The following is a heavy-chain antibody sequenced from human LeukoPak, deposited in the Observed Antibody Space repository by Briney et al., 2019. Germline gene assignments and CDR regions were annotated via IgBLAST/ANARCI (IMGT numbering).Heavy chain of an antibody. J-gene: IGHJ6*03. Sequence: PSETLSLTCTVSGGSISSYYWSWIRQPAGKGLEWIGRIYTSGSTNYNPSLKSRVTMSVDTSKNQFSLKLSSVTAADTAVYYCARDGSDIVVVPAAKLYYYYYMDVWGKGTTVTVSS. V-gene: IGHV4-4*07. CDR2: IYTSGST. CDR1: GGSISSYY. CDR3: ARDGSDIVVVPAAKLYYYYYMDV. D-gene: IGHD2-2*01.